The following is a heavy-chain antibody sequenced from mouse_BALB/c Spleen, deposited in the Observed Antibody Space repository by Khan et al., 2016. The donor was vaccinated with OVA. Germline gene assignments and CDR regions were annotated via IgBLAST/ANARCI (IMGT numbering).Heavy chain of an antibody. V-gene: IGHV14-3*02. CDR1: GFNIKDTY. Sequence: VRLQQSGAEFVKPGASVKLSCTASGFNIKDTYMHWINQRPQQGLVWIGRIDPANGNVKYDPNFQDKATIAEDQSSNTAYLHLSSLTSEDTAVYYCTRGAYNGRFAYWGQGTLVTVSA. CDR2: IDPANGNV. J-gene: IGHJ3*01. CDR3: TRGAYNGRFAY. D-gene: IGHD2-10*01.